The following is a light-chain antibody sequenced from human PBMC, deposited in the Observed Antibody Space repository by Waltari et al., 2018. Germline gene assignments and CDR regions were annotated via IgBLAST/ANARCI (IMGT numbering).Light chain of an antibody. CDR1: QSVSSSY. V-gene: IGKV3-20*01. CDR2: GAS. CDR3: QQYGSSPRYT. J-gene: IGKJ2*01. Sequence: EIVLTQSPGTLSLSPGERATLSCRASQSVSSSYLAWYQQKPGQAPRLLIYGASSRATGIPDRFSSSGSGTDFTLTISRLEPEDFAVYYCQQYGSSPRYTFGQGTKLEI.